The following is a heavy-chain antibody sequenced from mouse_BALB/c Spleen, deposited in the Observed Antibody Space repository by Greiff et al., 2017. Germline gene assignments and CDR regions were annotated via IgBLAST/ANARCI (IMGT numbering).Heavy chain of an antibody. CDR2: ISSGGGST. Sequence: EVKLMESGGGLVKPGGSLKLSCAASGFAFSSYDMSWVRQTPEKRLEWVAYISSGGGSTYYPDTVKGRFTISRDNAKNTLYLQMSSLKSEDTAMYYCARYGNYVFAYWGQGTLVTVSA. D-gene: IGHD2-1*01. J-gene: IGHJ3*01. CDR3: ARYGNYVFAY. V-gene: IGHV5-12-1*01. CDR1: GFAFSSYD.